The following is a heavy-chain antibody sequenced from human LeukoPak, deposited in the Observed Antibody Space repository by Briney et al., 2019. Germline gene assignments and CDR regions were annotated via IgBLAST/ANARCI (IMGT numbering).Heavy chain of an antibody. CDR3: ARRPLGYFDL. CDR2: IIKSRIN. Sequence: SETLSLTCTVSGGSIDTSYFWNWIRQPPGKGLEWIAVIIKSRINSYNPALRSRVAISVGTSRNQLSLKLYSVTAADTAVYYCARRPLGYFDLWGQGTLATVSS. V-gene: IGHV4-39*01. D-gene: IGHD7-27*01. CDR1: GGSIDTSYF. J-gene: IGHJ4*02.